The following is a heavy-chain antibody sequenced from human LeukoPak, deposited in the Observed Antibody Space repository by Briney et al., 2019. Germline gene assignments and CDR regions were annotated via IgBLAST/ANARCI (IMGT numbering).Heavy chain of an antibody. V-gene: IGHV1-2*02. CDR2: INPNTGGT. CDR1: GYTFTGYY. D-gene: IGHD2/OR15-2a*01. Sequence: ASVKVSCKASGYTFTGYYIHWVRQAPGQGLEGMGWINPNTGGTNFAQKFQGRVTMTRDTSISTAYMELSRMRSDDTAVYYCATWGVLPTETGFDPWGQGTLVTVSS. J-gene: IGHJ5*02. CDR3: ATWGVLPTETGFDP.